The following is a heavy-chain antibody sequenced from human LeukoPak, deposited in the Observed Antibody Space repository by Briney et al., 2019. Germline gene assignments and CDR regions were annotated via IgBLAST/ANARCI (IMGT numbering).Heavy chain of an antibody. V-gene: IGHV1-2*02. CDR2: INPNSGGT. CDR3: ARYLLNSSSWLFCFDY. D-gene: IGHD6-13*01. CDR1: GYTFTGYY. Sequence: ASVKVSCKASGYTFTGYYMHWVRQAPGQGLEWMGWINPNSGGTNYAQKFQGRVTMTRDTSISTAYMELSRLRSDDTAVYYCARYLLNSSSWLFCFDYWGQGTLVTVSS. J-gene: IGHJ4*02.